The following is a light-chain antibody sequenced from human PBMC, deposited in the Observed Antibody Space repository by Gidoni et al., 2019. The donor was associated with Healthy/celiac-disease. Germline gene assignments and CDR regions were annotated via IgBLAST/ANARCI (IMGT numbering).Light chain of an antibody. Sequence: SYELTQPPSVSVSPGQTASITCSGDQLGDKYACWYQQKPGQPPVLVIYQDSKRPSGIPERFSGSNSGNTATLTISGTQAMDEADYYCQAWDSSMRHVVFGGGTKLTVL. J-gene: IGLJ2*01. V-gene: IGLV3-1*01. CDR2: QDS. CDR3: QAWDSSMRHVV. CDR1: QLGDKY.